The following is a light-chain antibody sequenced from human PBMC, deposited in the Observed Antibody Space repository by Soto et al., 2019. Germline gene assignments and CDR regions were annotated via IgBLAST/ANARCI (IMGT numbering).Light chain of an antibody. CDR3: QQYHNWPIT. CDR2: DAS. CDR1: QSVSSN. V-gene: IGKV3-15*01. J-gene: IGKJ5*01. Sequence: EIVMTQSPATLSVSPGESATLSCRASQSVSSNLAWHQQKPGQAPRILMYDASTRATGISARFSGSGSGTEFTLTINSLQSEDFAVYYCQQYHNWPITFGQGTRLEI.